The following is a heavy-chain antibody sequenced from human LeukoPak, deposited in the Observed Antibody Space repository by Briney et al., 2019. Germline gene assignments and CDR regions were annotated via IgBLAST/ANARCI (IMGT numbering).Heavy chain of an antibody. D-gene: IGHD2-21*02. V-gene: IGHV4-4*07. CDR1: GGSISSYY. CDR2: IYSSGST. CDR3: ARGGVYCGGDCCSGLSY. J-gene: IGHJ4*02. Sequence: ETLSLTCTVSGGSISSYYWSWVRQPAGKGLEWIGRIYSSGSTNYNPSLNCRFSMSVDTSKNQFSLKLSSLTAADTAVYYCARGGVYCGGDCCSGLSYWGQGTLVTVSS.